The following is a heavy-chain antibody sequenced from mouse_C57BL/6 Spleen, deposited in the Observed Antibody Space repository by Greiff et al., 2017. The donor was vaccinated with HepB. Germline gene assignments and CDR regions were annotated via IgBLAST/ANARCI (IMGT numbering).Heavy chain of an antibody. J-gene: IGHJ4*01. D-gene: IGHD1-1*01. CDR2: IHPNSGST. Sequence: QVQLQQPGAELVKPGASVKLSCKASGYTFTRYWMHWVKQRPGQGLEWIGMIHPNSGSTNYNEKFKGKSTLTVDKSSSTAYMQLSSLTSEDSAVYYCARRDGLLSYAMDYWGQVTSVTVSS. CDR1: GYTFTRYW. CDR3: ARRDGLLSYAMDY. V-gene: IGHV1-64*01.